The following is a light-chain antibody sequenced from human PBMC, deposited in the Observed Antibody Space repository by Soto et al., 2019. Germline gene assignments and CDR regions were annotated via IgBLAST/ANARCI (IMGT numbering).Light chain of an antibody. CDR3: QQYYGSPLT. CDR1: QNLLYDSNNKNY. Sequence: DIVMTQSPDSLAVSLGERATINCKSSQNLLYDSNNKNYLAWYQQKPGQPPKLLIYWASTRESGVPDRFSGGGSGTDFTLTISSLQAEDVAVYYCQQYYGSPLTFGPGTKVDIK. J-gene: IGKJ3*01. CDR2: WAS. V-gene: IGKV4-1*01.